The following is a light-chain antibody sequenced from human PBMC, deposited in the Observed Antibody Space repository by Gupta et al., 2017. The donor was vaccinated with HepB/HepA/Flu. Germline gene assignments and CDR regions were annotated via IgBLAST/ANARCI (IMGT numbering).Light chain of an antibody. CDR1: ESLVHRDVNKY. Sequence: ESLVHRDVNKYLSWYQQRPGQPPRLLIYRASQRFSGVPDRFSGSGAETDFTLKISRVEAEDVGAYYCLQATHCPRTFGQGTKVDIK. V-gene: IGKV2-24*01. J-gene: IGKJ1*01. CDR3: LQATHCPRT. CDR2: RAS.